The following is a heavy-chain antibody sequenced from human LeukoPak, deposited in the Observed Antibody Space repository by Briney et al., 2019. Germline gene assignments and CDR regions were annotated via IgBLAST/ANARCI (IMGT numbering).Heavy chain of an antibody. J-gene: IGHJ3*02. CDR2: ISWKSGRI. Sequence: AGGSLRLSCAASGFTFDDYAMHWVRQAPGKGLEWVSGISWKSGRIVYADSVKRLFSISRDNVKNSLYLQMNSLRADDTAFYYCAKAHSLTVVTPWVRDDAFDIWGQGTMVTVSS. CDR3: AKAHSLTVVTPWVRDDAFDI. V-gene: IGHV3-9*01. CDR1: GFTFDDYA. D-gene: IGHD4-23*01.